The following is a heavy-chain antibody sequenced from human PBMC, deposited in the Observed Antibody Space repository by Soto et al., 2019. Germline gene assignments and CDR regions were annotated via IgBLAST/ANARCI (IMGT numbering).Heavy chain of an antibody. CDR3: GHRAPLLWLGELDAFDI. CDR1: VFSLSTSGVG. J-gene: IGHJ3*02. V-gene: IGHV2-5*02. Sequence: ITLKASGPTLVQPTQTLTLTCTFSVFSLSTSGVGVGWIRQPPGKALEWLALLYLDDDKRSSPSLKSRLTITKDTSKNKVDLTMTDKDRGDTACYYCGHRAPLLWLGELDAFDIWGQGTMVTLPS. D-gene: IGHD3-10*01. CDR2: LYLDDDK.